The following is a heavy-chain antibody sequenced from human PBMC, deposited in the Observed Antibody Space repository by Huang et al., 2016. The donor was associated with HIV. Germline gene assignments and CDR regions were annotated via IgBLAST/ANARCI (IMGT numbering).Heavy chain of an antibody. CDR1: GYSFSIYW. V-gene: IGHV5-51*03. Sequence: EVQLVQSGAEVKKPGESLKISGTGSGYSFSIYWIAWVRQMPGKGLEWLCIIYPFESKSTNRPSFEGNVSISVDKSINTVDLHWSSLKASETAIYYCAKGRRAFDVWGQGTWVTVSS. CDR2: IYPFESKS. J-gene: IGHJ3*01. CDR3: AKGRRAFDV.